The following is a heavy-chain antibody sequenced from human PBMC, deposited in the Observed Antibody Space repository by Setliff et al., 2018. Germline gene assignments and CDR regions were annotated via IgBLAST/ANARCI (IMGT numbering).Heavy chain of an antibody. CDR2: IIGSGIST. CDR1: GFSFSSYA. D-gene: IGHD3-3*01. CDR3: AKSPHDFWSGRVFFDY. V-gene: IGHV3-23*01. Sequence: PGGSLRLSCAASGFSFSSYAMSWVRQAPGKGLEWVSTIIGSGISTYYADSVQGRFTISRDNHKNTLYLQMNSLRVEDTAIYYCAKSPHDFWSGRVFFDYWGQGILVTVSS. J-gene: IGHJ4*01.